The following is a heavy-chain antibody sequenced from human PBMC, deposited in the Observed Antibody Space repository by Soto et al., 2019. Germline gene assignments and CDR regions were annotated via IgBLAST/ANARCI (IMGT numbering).Heavy chain of an antibody. CDR3: ARDISGWYYFDY. CDR2: IYYSGST. V-gene: IGHV4-61*08. CDR1: DGSVRSGGYY. D-gene: IGHD6-19*01. Sequence: SETLSLTCTVSDGSVRSGGYYWSWIRQPPGKGLEWIGYIYYSGSTNYNPSLKSRVTISVDTSKNQFSLKLSSVTAADTAVYYCARDISGWYYFDYWGQGTLVTVSS. J-gene: IGHJ4*02.